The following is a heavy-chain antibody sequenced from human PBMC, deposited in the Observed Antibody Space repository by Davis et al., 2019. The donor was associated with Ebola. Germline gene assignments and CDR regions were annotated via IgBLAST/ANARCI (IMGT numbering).Heavy chain of an antibody. D-gene: IGHD3-3*01. CDR1: GATISSYY. CDR2: IYYSGST. Sequence: PSKTLSLTCTVSGATISSYYWSWIRQPPGKGLEWIGYIYYSGSTNYNPSLKSRVTISVDTSKNQFSLKLSSVTAADTAVYYCARMEWSDAFDIWGQGTMVTVAS. V-gene: IGHV4-59*08. CDR3: ARMEWSDAFDI. J-gene: IGHJ3*02.